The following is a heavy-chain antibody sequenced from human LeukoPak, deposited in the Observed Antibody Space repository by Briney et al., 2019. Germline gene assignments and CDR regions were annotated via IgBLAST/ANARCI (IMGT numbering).Heavy chain of an antibody. CDR1: GGSISSYY. Sequence: SETLSLTCTVSGGSISSYYWSWIRQPPGKGLEGIGYIYYSGSTNYNPSLKSRVTISVDTSKNQFSLKLSSVTAADTAVYYCAGRGIAAARALNYWGQGTLVTVSS. CDR2: IYYSGST. D-gene: IGHD6-13*01. CDR3: AGRGIAAARALNY. V-gene: IGHV4-59*01. J-gene: IGHJ4*02.